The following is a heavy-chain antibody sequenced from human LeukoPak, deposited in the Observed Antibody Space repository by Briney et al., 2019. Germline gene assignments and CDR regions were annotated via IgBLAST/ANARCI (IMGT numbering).Heavy chain of an antibody. CDR3: ARVYCGGDCYSRPNAFDI. CDR1: GGSFSGYY. D-gene: IGHD2-21*02. V-gene: IGHV4-34*01. J-gene: IGHJ3*02. CDR2: INHSGST. Sequence: SETLSLTCAVYGGSFSGYYWSWIRQPPGKGLEWIGEINHSGSTNYNPSLKSRVTISVDKSKNQFSLKLSSVTAADTAVYYCARVYCGGDCYSRPNAFDIWGQGTMVTVSS.